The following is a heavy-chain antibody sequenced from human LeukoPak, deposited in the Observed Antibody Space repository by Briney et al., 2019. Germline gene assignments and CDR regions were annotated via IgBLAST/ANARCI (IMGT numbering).Heavy chain of an antibody. CDR3: ARDLAYSHVFDI. CDR2: IIPILGIA. V-gene: IGHV1-69*04. D-gene: IGHD2-21*01. Sequence: ASVKVSCKASGGTFSSYAISWVRQAPGQGLEWMGRIIPILGIANYAQKFQGRVTITADKSTSTAYMELSSLRSEDTAVYYCARDLAYSHVFDIWGQGTMVTVSS. CDR1: GGTFSSYA. J-gene: IGHJ3*02.